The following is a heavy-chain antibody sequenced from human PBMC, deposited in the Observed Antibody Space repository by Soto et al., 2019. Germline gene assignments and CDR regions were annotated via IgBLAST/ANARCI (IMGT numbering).Heavy chain of an antibody. Sequence: SETLSLTCTVSGGSVTSDEDYWTWIRQSPGKGLEWIGYISNSGSTGYNPSLKTRLSMSVDRSKNQFTLRLTSVTAADTAVYFCATESGSTYGYFDHWGQGTQVTVSS. CDR2: ISNSGST. V-gene: IGHV4-30-4*01. D-gene: IGHD5-18*01. J-gene: IGHJ4*02. CDR1: GGSVTSDEDY. CDR3: ATESGSTYGYFDH.